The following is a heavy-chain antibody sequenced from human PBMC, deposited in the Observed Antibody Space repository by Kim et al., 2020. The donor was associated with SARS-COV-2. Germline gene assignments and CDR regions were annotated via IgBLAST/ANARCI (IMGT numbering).Heavy chain of an antibody. D-gene: IGHD1-1*01. CDR1: GFTFSDYY. Sequence: GGSLRLSCEASGFTFSDYYMSWIRQAPGKGLEWISYISGSGSYTDYADSVKGRFTVSRDNAKNSLYLQMNSLRAEDTAVYFCARDPRYNLQCQDGMDAWG. CDR2: ISGSGSYT. CDR3: ARDPRYNLQCQDGMDA. J-gene: IGHJ6*01. V-gene: IGHV3-11*05.